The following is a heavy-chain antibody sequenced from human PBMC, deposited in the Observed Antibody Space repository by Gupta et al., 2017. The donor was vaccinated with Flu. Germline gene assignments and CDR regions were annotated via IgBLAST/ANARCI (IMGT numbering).Heavy chain of an antibody. D-gene: IGHD1-1*01. CDR2: IRRRSSYI. J-gene: IGHJ4*02. V-gene: IGHV3-21*01. CDR1: GFTFSSYN. Sequence: EVQLVESGGGLVKPGGSLRVPCAASGFTFSSYNMNWVRHAPGKGLEWVSSIRRRSSYIYYADSGKGRFTISRDNAKNSLYLQMNSLGAEDTAVYYCARDWSTTWQSENYFDYWGQGTLVTVSS. CDR3: ARDWSTTWQSENYFDY.